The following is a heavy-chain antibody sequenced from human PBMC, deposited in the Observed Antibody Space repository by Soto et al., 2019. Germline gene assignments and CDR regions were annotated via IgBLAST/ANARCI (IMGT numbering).Heavy chain of an antibody. CDR1: GYSFTSYW. Sequence: GASLKISCKGSGYSFTSYWIGWVRQMPGQGLEWMGIIYPGDSDTRYSPSFQGQVTISADKSISTAYLQGSSPKASDTAMYYSARCSATVVTPSHNRFAPPAQRTPVTVSS. CDR2: IYPGDSDT. D-gene: IGHD4-17*01. J-gene: IGHJ5*02. V-gene: IGHV5-51*01. CDR3: ARCSATVVTPSHNRFAP.